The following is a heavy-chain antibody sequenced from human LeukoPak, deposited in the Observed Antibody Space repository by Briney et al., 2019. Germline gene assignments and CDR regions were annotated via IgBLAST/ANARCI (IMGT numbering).Heavy chain of an antibody. J-gene: IGHJ5*02. Sequence: SETLSLTCTVSGGSISSGSYYWSWIRQPAGKGLEWIGRIYTSGSTNYNPSLKSRVTISVDTSKNQFSLKLSSVTAADTAVYYCARGKYYYYDSSGYLFWFDPWGQGTLVTVSS. CDR1: GGSISSGSYY. D-gene: IGHD3-22*01. CDR3: ARGKYYYYDSSGYLFWFDP. CDR2: IYTSGST. V-gene: IGHV4-61*02.